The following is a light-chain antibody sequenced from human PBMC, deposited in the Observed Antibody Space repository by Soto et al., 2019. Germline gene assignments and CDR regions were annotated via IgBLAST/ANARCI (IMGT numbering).Light chain of an antibody. CDR1: QSLLHSNAYNN. J-gene: IGKJ3*01. CDR3: MQALQTPFT. Sequence: DIVMTQSPLSLPVTPGEPASISCRSSQSLLHSNAYNNLDWYLQKPGQSPQLLIYLGTNRSSGVPDRFSGSGSGTDFTLKISRVEAEDVGVYYCMQALQTPFTFGPGTKVDIK. V-gene: IGKV2-28*01. CDR2: LGT.